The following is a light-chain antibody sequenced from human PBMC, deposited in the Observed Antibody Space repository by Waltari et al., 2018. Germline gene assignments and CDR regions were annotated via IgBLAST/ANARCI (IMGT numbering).Light chain of an antibody. J-gene: IGLJ2*01. CDR1: NSDVGHYNL. CDR2: EVN. V-gene: IGLV2-23*02. Sequence: QSALTQPASVSGSPGQSITFPCTGSNSDVGHYNLVSWYQQHPGKAPKLLLYEVNQRPSGVSSRFSGSKSGITASLTISGLQAEDEADFYCCSYAGSTTWLFGGGTRLTVL. CDR3: CSYAGSTTWL.